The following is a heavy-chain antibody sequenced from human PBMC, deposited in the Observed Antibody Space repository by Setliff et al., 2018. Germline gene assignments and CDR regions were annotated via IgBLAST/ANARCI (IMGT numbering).Heavy chain of an antibody. D-gene: IGHD3-3*01. CDR2: IKQDGSTK. CDR3: AKDGDYNFWSGYFRAYYYYYYMDV. V-gene: IGHV3-7*01. CDR1: GFSFSRHW. J-gene: IGHJ6*03. Sequence: GGSLRLSCVVSGFSFSRHWMSWVRQAPGKGLEWVADIKQDGSTKYYLDSVKGRFTISRDNSKNTLYLQMNSLRAEDTAVYYCAKDGDYNFWSGYFRAYYYYYYMDVWGKGTTVTVSS.